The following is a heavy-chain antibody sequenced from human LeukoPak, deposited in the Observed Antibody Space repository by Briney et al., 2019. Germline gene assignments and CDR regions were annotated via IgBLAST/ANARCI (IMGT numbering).Heavy chain of an antibody. J-gene: IGHJ5*02. D-gene: IGHD2-15*01. V-gene: IGHV3-53*01. CDR2: IYSDNT. Sequence: GGSLRLSCTVSGFTVSSNSMSWVRQAPGKGLECVSFIYSDNTHYSDSVKGRFTISRDNSKNTLYLQMNSLRAEDTAVYSCERGADGVSSNSRGWFDPWGQGTLVTVSS. CDR3: ERGADGVSSNSRGWFDP. CDR1: GFTVSSNS.